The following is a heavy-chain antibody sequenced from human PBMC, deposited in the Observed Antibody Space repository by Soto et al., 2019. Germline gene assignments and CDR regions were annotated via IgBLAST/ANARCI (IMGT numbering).Heavy chain of an antibody. CDR3: ARDRKNSNWPNFDS. V-gene: IGHV1-69*02. CDR2: VLPFHDVT. CDR1: EETFSIYT. J-gene: IGHJ4*02. Sequence: QVQLVQSGSEVKEPGSSVKIACKTSEETFSIYTLSWVRQDPGQGLVWMGRVLPFHDVTTYSQRFQGRVTITADRSTTTAYIELSSLTFEDTAVYYCARDRKNSNWPNFDSLGPGTLVTVSS. D-gene: IGHD6-13*01.